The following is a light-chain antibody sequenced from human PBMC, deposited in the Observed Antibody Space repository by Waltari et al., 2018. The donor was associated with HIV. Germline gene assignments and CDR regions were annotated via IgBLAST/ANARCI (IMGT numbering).Light chain of an antibody. Sequence: EIVMTQSPATLSVSPGERATLSCRASQSVSSNLAWYQQKPGQAPRLLIYGASTRATGIPARFSGSGSVTEFTLTISSLQSEDFAVYYCQQYNNWPPLMYTFGQGTKLEIK. CDR2: GAS. CDR3: QQYNNWPPLMYT. CDR1: QSVSSN. J-gene: IGKJ2*01. V-gene: IGKV3-15*01.